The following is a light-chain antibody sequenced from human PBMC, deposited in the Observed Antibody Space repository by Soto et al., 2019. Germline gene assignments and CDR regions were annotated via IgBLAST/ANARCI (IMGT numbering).Light chain of an antibody. Sequence: EIVMTESPATLSPSPGERAKISCRAIQSGSSNLLWCLQKPGQATKLLIYDTSTRATSGPARICVGGSETEFTLTISALQSEDLGIYYCPHDNDWPPRNTFGQGTNVDSK. CDR3: PHDNDWPPRNT. CDR2: DTS. V-gene: IGKV3-15*01. J-gene: IGKJ2*01. CDR1: QSGSSN.